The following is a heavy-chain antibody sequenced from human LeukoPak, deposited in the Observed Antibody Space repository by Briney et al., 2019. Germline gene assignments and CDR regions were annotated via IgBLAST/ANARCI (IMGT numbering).Heavy chain of an antibody. CDR2: ISCSGGSK. J-gene: IGHJ4*02. CDR3: AKEVEGDSLDNDY. V-gene: IGHV3-23*01. CDR1: GFTFSSYA. Sequence: GGSLSLSCAASGFTFSSYAMSWVRQAPGKGLGWGSAISCSGGSKYYADSVKGRSTISRDNYKNTLYPQMNSLRGEDTAVYYCAKEVEGDSLDNDYWGQGTLVTVSS. D-gene: IGHD2-2*03.